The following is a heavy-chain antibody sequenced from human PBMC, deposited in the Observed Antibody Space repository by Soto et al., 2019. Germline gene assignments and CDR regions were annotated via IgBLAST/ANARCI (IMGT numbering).Heavy chain of an antibody. CDR3: ARGEGWFRGVWNYYYYYGMDV. CDR1: GGSVSSGSYY. D-gene: IGHD6-19*01. V-gene: IGHV4-61*01. CDR2: IYYSGST. Sequence: SETLSLTCTVSGGSVSSGSYYWSWIRQPPGKGLEWIGYIYYSGSTNYNPSLKSRVTISVDTSKNQFSLKLSSVTAADTAVYYCARGEGWFRGVWNYYYYYGMDVWGQGTTVTVS. J-gene: IGHJ6*02.